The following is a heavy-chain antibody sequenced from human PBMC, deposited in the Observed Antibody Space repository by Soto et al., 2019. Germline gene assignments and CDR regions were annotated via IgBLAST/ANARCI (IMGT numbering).Heavy chain of an antibody. CDR2: ISGSGGST. J-gene: IGHJ4*02. D-gene: IGHD6-19*01. CDR3: AKTMAAVADDRGGRCYFDY. CDR1: GFTFSSYA. V-gene: IGHV3-23*01. Sequence: EVQLLESGGGLVQPGGSLRLSCAASGFTFSSYAMSWVRQAPGKGLEWVSAISGSGGSTYYADSVKGRFTISRDNSKNTLYLQMNSLRAEDTAVYYCAKTMAAVADDRGGRCYFDYWGQGTLVTVSS.